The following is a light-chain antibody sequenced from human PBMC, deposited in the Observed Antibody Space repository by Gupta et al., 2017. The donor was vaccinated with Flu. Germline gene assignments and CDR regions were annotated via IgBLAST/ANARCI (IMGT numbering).Light chain of an antibody. CDR2: KAS. J-gene: IGKJ1*01. V-gene: IGKV1-5*03. CDR3: QQYNSYRS. CDR1: QSISTW. Sequence: VGDRVTITCRASQSISTWLAWYQQKPGKAPKLLIYKASSLESGVPSRFSGSGSGTEFTLTISSLQPDDFATYYCQQYNSYRSFGQGTKVEIK.